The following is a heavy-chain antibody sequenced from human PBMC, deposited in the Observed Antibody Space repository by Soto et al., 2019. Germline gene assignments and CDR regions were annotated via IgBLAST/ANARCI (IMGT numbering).Heavy chain of an antibody. J-gene: IGHJ4*02. CDR2: ISDDGSNK. CDR1: GFTFSSYG. Sequence: QVQLVESGGGVVQPGRSLRLSCAASGFTFSSYGMHWVRQAPGKGLEWVAVISDDGSNKYYADSVKGRFTISRDNSKNTLYLQMTSLRAEDTAVYYCAKDWRKDYGDYFDYWGQGTLVTVSS. D-gene: IGHD4-17*01. V-gene: IGHV3-30*18. CDR3: AKDWRKDYGDYFDY.